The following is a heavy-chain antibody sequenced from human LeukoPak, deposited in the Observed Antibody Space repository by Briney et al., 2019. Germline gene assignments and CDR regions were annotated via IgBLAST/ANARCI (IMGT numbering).Heavy chain of an antibody. CDR3: ARYIPARPGFDY. D-gene: IGHD6-6*01. V-gene: IGHV4-4*07. CDR1: GGSISGYY. Sequence: SETLSLTCTVSGGSISGYYWSWIRQPAGKGLEWIGRIFTSGSTNYNPSLKSRVTMSVDTSKNQFSLKLSSVTVADTAVYYCARYIPARPGFDYWGQGTMVTVSS. CDR2: IFTSGST. J-gene: IGHJ4*02.